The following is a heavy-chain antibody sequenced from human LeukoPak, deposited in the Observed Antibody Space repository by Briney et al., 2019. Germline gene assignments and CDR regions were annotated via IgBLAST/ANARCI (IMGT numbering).Heavy chain of an antibody. CDR3: AREVGDGYNFDY. Sequence: GGSLRLSCAASGFSFSSYSMNWVRQAPGKGLEWVSYISGSSSPIYYADSVKGRFTISRDSAKNSLYLQMNSLRAEDTAVYYCAREVGDGYNFDYWGQGTLVTVSS. CDR1: GFSFSSYS. CDR2: ISGSSSPI. V-gene: IGHV3-48*01. J-gene: IGHJ4*02. D-gene: IGHD5-12*01.